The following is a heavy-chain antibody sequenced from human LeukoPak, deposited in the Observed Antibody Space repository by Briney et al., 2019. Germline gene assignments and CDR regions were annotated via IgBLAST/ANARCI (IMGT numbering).Heavy chain of an antibody. J-gene: IGHJ6*02. CDR1: GGSISSYY. Sequence: SETPSLTCTVSGGSISSYYWSWIRQPPGKGLEWIGYIYYSGSTNYNPSLKSRVTISVDTSKNQFSLKLSSVTAADTAVYYCARWAHDYGDYGVYYGMDVWGQGTTVTVSS. CDR2: IYYSGST. V-gene: IGHV4-59*01. D-gene: IGHD4-17*01. CDR3: ARWAHDYGDYGVYYGMDV.